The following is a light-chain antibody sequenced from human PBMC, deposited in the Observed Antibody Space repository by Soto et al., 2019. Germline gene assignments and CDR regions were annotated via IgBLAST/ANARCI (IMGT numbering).Light chain of an antibody. CDR3: QQYRYWPPLT. CDR2: AAS. J-gene: IGKJ4*01. Sequence: EIVMTQSPATLSVSPGDRANLSCRASQSVSTDLAWYQQKPGQAPRLLIYAASTRATGIPARFSGSGSGTDFTLTISSLQSEDSAVFYCQQYRYWPPLTFGGGTKVEIK. V-gene: IGKV3-15*01. CDR1: QSVSTD.